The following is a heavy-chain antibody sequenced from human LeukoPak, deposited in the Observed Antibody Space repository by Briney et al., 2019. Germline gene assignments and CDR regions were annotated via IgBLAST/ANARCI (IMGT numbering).Heavy chain of an antibody. Sequence: QAGGSLRLSCVASGFTLSNYVMSWVRQAPGKGLEWVSGVSGGGLDTYYTDSVKGRFTISRDNSKNMVYLQMNSLRAEDTAVYYCTRRAGGNLYDLDNWGQGTLVTVSS. CDR1: GFTLSNYV. CDR3: TRRAGGNLYDLDN. D-gene: IGHD2-8*02. V-gene: IGHV3-23*01. J-gene: IGHJ4*02. CDR2: VSGGGLDT.